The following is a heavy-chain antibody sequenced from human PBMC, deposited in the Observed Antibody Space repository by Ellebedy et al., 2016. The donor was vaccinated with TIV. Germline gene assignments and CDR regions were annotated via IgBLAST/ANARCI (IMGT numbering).Heavy chain of an antibody. V-gene: IGHV3-7*01. CDR2: IKQDESEK. CDR3: VREFDM. J-gene: IGHJ3*02. Sequence: GESLKISCAASGFTFGTYWMSWVRQAPGKGLEWVANIKQDESEKYYVDSVKGRFTISRDNGKNSLYLQMNTLRAEDTAVYYCVREFDMWGQGTMVTVSS. CDR1: GFTFGTYW.